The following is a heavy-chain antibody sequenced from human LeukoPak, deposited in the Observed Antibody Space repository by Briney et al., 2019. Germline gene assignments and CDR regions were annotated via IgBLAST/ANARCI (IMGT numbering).Heavy chain of an antibody. CDR2: INHSGST. CDR1: GGSFSGYY. CDR3: ARVVPGYSSSWYLGGRNWFDP. J-gene: IGHJ5*02. D-gene: IGHD6-13*01. Sequence: SETLSLTCAVYGGSFSGYYWGWIRQPPGKGLEWIGEINHSGSTNYNPSLKSRVTISVDTSKNQFSLKLSYVTAADTAVYYCARVVPGYSSSWYLGGRNWFDPWGQGTLVTVSS. V-gene: IGHV4-34*01.